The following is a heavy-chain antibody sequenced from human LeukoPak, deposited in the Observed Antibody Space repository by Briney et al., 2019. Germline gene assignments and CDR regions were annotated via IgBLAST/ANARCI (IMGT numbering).Heavy chain of an antibody. CDR2: TYYRSKWYN. Sequence: SQTLSLTCAISGDSVSSKSAAWNWIRQSPSRGLEWLGSTYYRSKWYNDYAVSVKSRITINPDTSKNQLSLQLSSVTPEDTAVYFCARTTFTTFVNWFDPWGQGTLVTVSS. J-gene: IGHJ5*02. CDR1: GDSVSSKSAA. V-gene: IGHV6-1*01. CDR3: ARTTFTTFVNWFDP. D-gene: IGHD1-1*01.